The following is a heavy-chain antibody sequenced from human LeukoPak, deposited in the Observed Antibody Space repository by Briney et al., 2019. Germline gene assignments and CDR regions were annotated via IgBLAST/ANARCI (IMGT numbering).Heavy chain of an antibody. D-gene: IGHD6-6*01. CDR3: ARGDWSSSIDY. CDR1: GGSIISGDFY. CDR2: IYYSGST. V-gene: IGHV4-30-4*01. J-gene: IGHJ4*02. Sequence: PSQTLSLTCTVSGGSIISGDFYWMWIRQPPGKGLEWIGYIYYSGSTYYNPSLKSLITISVDTSKNQFSLKLSSVTAADTAVYYCARGDWSSSIDYWGQGTLVTVSS.